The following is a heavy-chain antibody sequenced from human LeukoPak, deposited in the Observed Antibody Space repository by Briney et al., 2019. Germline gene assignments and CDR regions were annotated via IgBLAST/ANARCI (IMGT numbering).Heavy chain of an antibody. V-gene: IGHV4-34*01. CDR1: GGSFSGYY. Sequence: PSETLSLTCAVYGGSFSGYYWSWIRQPPGKGLEWIGEINHSGSTNYNPSLKSRVTISVDTSKNQFSLKLSSVTAADTAVYYCARGQNYYYYGMDVWAKGPRSPSP. CDR3: ARGQNYYYYGMDV. J-gene: IGHJ6*02. CDR2: INHSGST.